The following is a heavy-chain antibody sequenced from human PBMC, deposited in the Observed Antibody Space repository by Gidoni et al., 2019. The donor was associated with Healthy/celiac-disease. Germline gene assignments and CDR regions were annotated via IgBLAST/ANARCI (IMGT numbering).Heavy chain of an antibody. V-gene: IGHV3-9*01. D-gene: IGHD3-10*01. Sequence: EVQLVESGGGLVQAGRSLRLSCAAYGFTFDDYAMHWVRQAPGNGLEWVSGISWNSGSIGYADSGKGRFTISRDNAKNSLYLQMNSLIAEDTALYYCAKDSSYYYGSGSDYWGQGTLVTVSS. CDR1: GFTFDDYA. CDR2: ISWNSGSI. CDR3: AKDSSYYYGSGSDY. J-gene: IGHJ4*02.